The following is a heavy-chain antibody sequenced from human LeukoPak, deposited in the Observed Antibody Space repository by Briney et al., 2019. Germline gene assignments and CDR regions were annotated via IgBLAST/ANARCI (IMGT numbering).Heavy chain of an antibody. CDR3: ARDLGMITFGGVIIN. D-gene: IGHD3-16*02. Sequence: GGSLRLSCAASGSTFSSYWMHWVRQAPGKGLVWVSRINSDGSSTSYADSVKGRFTISRDNAKNTLYLQMNSLRAEDTAVYYCARDLGMITFGGVIINWGQGTLVTVSS. J-gene: IGHJ4*02. CDR1: GSTFSSYW. CDR2: INSDGSST. V-gene: IGHV3-74*01.